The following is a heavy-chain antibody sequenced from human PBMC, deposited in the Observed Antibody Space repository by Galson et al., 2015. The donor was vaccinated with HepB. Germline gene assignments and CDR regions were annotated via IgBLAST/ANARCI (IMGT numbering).Heavy chain of an antibody. D-gene: IGHD1-26*01. CDR1: GFTFDDHA. V-gene: IGHV3-9*01. J-gene: IGHJ6*02. CDR2: ISWNSGSI. CDR3: AKDESYPSTHCYYGMDV. Sequence: SLRLSCAASGFTFDDHAMHWVRQAPGKGLEWVSGISWNSGSIGYADSVKGRFTISGDNTKNSLYLQMNSLRAEDTALYYCAKDESYPSTHCYYGMDVWGQGTTVTVSS.